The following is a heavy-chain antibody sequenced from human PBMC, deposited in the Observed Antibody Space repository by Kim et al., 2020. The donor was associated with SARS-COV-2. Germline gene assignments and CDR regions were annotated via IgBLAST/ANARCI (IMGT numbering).Heavy chain of an antibody. Sequence: GGSLRLSCAASGFTFSSYGMHWVRQAPGKGLEWVAVISYDGSNKYYADSVKGRFTISRDNSKNTLYLQMNSLRAEDTAVYYCAKTPSNYYGSGAPDYWG. CDR2: ISYDGSNK. V-gene: IGHV3-30*18. J-gene: IGHJ4*01. D-gene: IGHD3-10*01. CDR1: GFTFSSYG. CDR3: AKTPSNYYGSGAPDY.